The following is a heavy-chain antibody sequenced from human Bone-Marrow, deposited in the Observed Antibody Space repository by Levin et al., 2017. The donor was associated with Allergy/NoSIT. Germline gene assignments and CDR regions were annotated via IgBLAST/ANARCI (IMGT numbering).Heavy chain of an antibody. V-gene: IGHV3-7*01. J-gene: IGHJ4*02. CDR3: VPGGAPGC. CDR1: GFIFSNYW. D-gene: IGHD3-10*01. CDR2: INEGGSEK. Sequence: GGSLRLSCTASGFIFSNYWMLWVRQAPGKGLEWVASINEGGSEKYIVDSAKGRFTISRDNAKNSLSLQMSSLRADDTALYYCVPGGAPGCCGQGTLVTVSS.